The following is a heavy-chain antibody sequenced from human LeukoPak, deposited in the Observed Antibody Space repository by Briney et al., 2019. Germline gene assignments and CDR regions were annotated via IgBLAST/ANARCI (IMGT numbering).Heavy chain of an antibody. J-gene: IGHJ6*02. CDR2: ISGSGSYI. CDR3: AFYYNYGMDV. Sequence: GGSLRLSCAASGFTFSSYGMSWVRQAPGKGLGWVSSISGSGSYIYYGDSMKGRFTVSRDNAKKSLYLQMSSLRAEDTAVYYCAFYYNYGMDVWGQGTTVTVSS. V-gene: IGHV3-21*01. CDR1: GFTFSSYG.